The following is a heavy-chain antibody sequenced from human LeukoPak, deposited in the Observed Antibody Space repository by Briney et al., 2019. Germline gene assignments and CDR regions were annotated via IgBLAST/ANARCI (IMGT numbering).Heavy chain of an antibody. D-gene: IGHD4-17*01. CDR3: ARFDYGDYWFDP. CDR2: IYYSGST. V-gene: IGHV4-30-4*08. CDR1: GGSISSGDYY. J-gene: IGHJ5*02. Sequence: SETLSLTCTVSGGSISSGDYYWSWIRQPPGKGLEWIGYIYYSGSTYYNPSLKSRVTISVDTSKNQFSLKLSPVTAADTAVYYCARFDYGDYWFDPWGQGTLVTVSS.